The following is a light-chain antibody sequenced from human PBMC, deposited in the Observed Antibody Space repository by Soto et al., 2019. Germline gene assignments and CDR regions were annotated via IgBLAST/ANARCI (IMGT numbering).Light chain of an antibody. J-gene: IGKJ1*01. Sequence: IVLTQSPGTLSLSPGETATLSCRASESLSPRSIAWYQQKPGQAPRLLIYGPSGRATGIPDRISGSGSGTDFTLTISGLEPEDFAMYYCQQFQSSLRTFGQGTKVDIK. V-gene: IGKV3-20*01. CDR3: QQFQSSLRT. CDR2: GPS. CDR1: ESLSPRS.